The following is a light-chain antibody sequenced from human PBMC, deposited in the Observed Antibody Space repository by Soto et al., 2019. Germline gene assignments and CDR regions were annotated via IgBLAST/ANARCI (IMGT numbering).Light chain of an antibody. V-gene: IGLV2-14*01. CDR3: ISYTSGTSPYV. CDR2: EVT. J-gene: IGLJ1*01. Sequence: QSALTQPASVSGSPGQSITISCTGTSSDVGGYNYVSWYQHHPGKAPKLIIYEVTNRPSGVSNRFSGSKSGNTASLTISGLQDEDEADYYCISYTSGTSPYVFGTRTKLTVL. CDR1: SSDVGGYNY.